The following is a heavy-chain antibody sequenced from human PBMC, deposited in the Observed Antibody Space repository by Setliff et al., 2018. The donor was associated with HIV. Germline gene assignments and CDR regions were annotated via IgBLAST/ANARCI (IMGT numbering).Heavy chain of an antibody. J-gene: IGHJ3*02. CDR1: GFTFSAHG. Sequence: GGSLRLPCAASGFTFSAHGMHWVRQAPGKGLEWVAFMKYDESSEYYADSVKGRVTISRDNPKNTVDLQMNSLRTEETAVYYCAKDGDYRNGDYDAFDIWGLGTMVTVSS. V-gene: IGHV3-30*02. D-gene: IGHD4-4*01. CDR3: AKDGDYRNGDYDAFDI. CDR2: MKYDESSE.